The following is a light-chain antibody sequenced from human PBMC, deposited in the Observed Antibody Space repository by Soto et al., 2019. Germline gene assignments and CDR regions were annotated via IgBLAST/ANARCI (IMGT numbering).Light chain of an antibody. CDR3: SSYAGGNNLYV. CDR2: EVT. V-gene: IGLV2-8*01. Sequence: QSALTQPPSASGSPGQSVTISCTGTSSDVGRYNYVSWYQQHPGKAPKLMISEVTKRPSGVPERFSGSKSGNTASLTVSGLQAEDEADYYCSSYAGGNNLYVFGTGTKLTVL. CDR1: SSDVGRYNY. J-gene: IGLJ1*01.